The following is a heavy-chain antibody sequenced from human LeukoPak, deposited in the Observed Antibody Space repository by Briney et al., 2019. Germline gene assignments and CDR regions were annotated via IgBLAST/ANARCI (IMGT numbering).Heavy chain of an antibody. CDR1: GGSFSGYY. CDR3: ARDISGHVVKTAYNWFDP. V-gene: IGHV4-34*01. D-gene: IGHD2-21*01. J-gene: IGHJ5*02. Sequence: SETLSLTCAVYGGSFSGYYWSWIRQPPGKGLEWIGEINHSGSTNYNPSLKSRVTISVDTSKNQFSLKLSSVTAADTAVYYCARDISGHVVKTAYNWFDPWGQGTLVTVSS. CDR2: INHSGST.